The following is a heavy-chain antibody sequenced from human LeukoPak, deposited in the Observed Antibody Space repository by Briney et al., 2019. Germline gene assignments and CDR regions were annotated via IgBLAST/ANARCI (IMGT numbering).Heavy chain of an antibody. D-gene: IGHD4-17*01. CDR3: ARHGKEEGYGDCYLDY. J-gene: IGHJ4*02. V-gene: IGHV1-18*01. Sequence: ASVKVSCKASGYTFISCGISWVRQAPGQGLEWMGWISAYNGNTNYAQKLQGRVTMTTDASTSTAYMELRSLRSDDAAVYYCARHGKEEGYGDCYLDYWGQGTLVTVSS. CDR1: GYTFISCG. CDR2: ISAYNGNT.